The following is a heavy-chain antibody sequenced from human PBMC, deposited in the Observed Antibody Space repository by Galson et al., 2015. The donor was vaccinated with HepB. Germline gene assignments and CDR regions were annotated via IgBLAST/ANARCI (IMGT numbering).Heavy chain of an antibody. Sequence: SVKVSCKASGGTFSNHAISWVRQAPGQGLDWMGGIFPMFGTVNLAQKFQGRVTIIADESTSTAYMELRSLRSEDTAIYYCARGPIVVETALYFDFWGQGTLVTVSS. CDR2: IFPMFGTV. V-gene: IGHV1-69*13. CDR3: ARGPIVVETALYFDF. CDR1: GGTFSNHA. D-gene: IGHD2-21*02. J-gene: IGHJ5*01.